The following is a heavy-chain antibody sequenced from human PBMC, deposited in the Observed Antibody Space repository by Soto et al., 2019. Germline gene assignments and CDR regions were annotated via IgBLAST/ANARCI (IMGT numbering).Heavy chain of an antibody. Sequence: ASVKVSCKASGYTFSGHSISWVRQAPGQGLEWMGWISASNGHTNYAQKFQGRVTMTTDTFTSTVYMEMKSLRSDDTAVYYCARNTGSGNSGGFDYWGQGTLVTVSS. CDR1: GYTFSGHS. D-gene: IGHD3-3*01. V-gene: IGHV1-18*04. CDR3: ARNTGSGNSGGFDY. CDR2: ISASNGHT. J-gene: IGHJ4*02.